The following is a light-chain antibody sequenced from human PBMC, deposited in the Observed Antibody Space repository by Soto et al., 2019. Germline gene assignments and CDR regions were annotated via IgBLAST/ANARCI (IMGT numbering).Light chain of an antibody. Sequence: DIQMTQSPSSVSASVGDRVTITCRASQGINSWLAWYQQKSGKAPKLLIYSASSLVSGVPSRFSGSGSGTDFTLTISSLQPEDFATYYCQQANTFALTFGGGTQVDIK. J-gene: IGKJ4*01. CDR1: QGINSW. CDR2: SAS. CDR3: QQANTFALT. V-gene: IGKV1-12*01.